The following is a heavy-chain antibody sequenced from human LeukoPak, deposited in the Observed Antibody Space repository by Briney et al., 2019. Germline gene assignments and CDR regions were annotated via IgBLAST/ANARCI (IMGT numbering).Heavy chain of an antibody. D-gene: IGHD4-17*01. CDR2: ISVYNGHT. CDR3: ARYEVYGDRDLDY. J-gene: IGHJ4*02. Sequence: GSSVKVSCKASGGTFSSYAISWVRQAPGQGLEWMGWISVYNGHTNYAQKVQGRVTMTTDTSTSTAYMELRSLRSDDTAVYYCARYEVYGDRDLDYWGQGTLVTVSS. V-gene: IGHV1-18*01. CDR1: GGTFSSYA.